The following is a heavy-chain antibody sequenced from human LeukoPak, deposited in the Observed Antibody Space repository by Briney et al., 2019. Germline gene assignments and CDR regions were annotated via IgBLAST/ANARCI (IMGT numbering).Heavy chain of an antibody. CDR2: ISSSSSTI. J-gene: IGHJ4*02. Sequence: GGSLRLSCAASGFTFSSYSMNWVRQAPGKGLEWVSYISSSSSTIYYADSVKGRFTISRDNAKNSLYLQMNSLRAEDTAVYYCARWDGDYDFWSGYYTLDYWGQGTLVTASS. D-gene: IGHD3-3*01. CDR1: GFTFSSYS. V-gene: IGHV3-48*04. CDR3: ARWDGDYDFWSGYYTLDY.